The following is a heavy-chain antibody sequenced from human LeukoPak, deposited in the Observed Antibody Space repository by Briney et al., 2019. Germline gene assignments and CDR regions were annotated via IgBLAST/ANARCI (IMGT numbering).Heavy chain of an antibody. J-gene: IGHJ4*02. V-gene: IGHV1-2*02. D-gene: IGHD3-22*01. CDR2: INPNSGGT. CDR3: ARDRRPYYYGSSGYLD. Sequence: GASVKVSCKASGYTFTGYSMHWVRQAPGQGLEWMGWINPNSGGTNYAQKFQGRVTMTRDTSISTAYMELSRLRSDDTAVYYCARDRRPYYYGSSGYLDWGQGTLVTVSS. CDR1: GYTFTGYS.